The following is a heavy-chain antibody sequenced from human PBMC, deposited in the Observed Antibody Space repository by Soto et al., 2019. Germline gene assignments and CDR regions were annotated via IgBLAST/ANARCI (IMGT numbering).Heavy chain of an antibody. J-gene: IGHJ4*02. D-gene: IGHD2-15*01. CDR3: ESLSASTYSPRTFDF. CDR1: GFSFGSYA. CDR2: VKSDGTTA. V-gene: IGHV3-74*01. Sequence: GGSLRLSCAASGFSFGSYALSWVRQAPGKGLEWVTGVKSDGTTATYADSVRGRFTISRDNAKNTLYLQMNSLSAEDTAVYYCESLSASTYSPRTFDFWGQGTQVTVYS.